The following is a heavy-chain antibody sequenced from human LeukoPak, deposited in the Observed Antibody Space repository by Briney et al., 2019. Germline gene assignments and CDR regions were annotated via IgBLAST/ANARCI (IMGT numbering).Heavy chain of an antibody. Sequence: GESLKISCKGSGYSFTNYWIGCVRQMPGKGLEWMGIIYPGYSNIRYSPSFQGQVTISVDKSISTAYLQWSSLKASDTAMYYCARLAETEVAGTDYWGQGTLVAVSS. V-gene: IGHV5-51*01. J-gene: IGHJ4*02. D-gene: IGHD6-19*01. CDR3: ARLAETEVAGTDY. CDR2: IYPGYSNI. CDR1: GYSFTNYW.